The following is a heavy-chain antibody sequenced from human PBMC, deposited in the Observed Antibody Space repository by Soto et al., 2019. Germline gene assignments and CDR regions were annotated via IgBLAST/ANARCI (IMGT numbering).Heavy chain of an antibody. Sequence: ESGPTLVNPTQTLTLTCTFSGFSLSTSRVGVGWIRQPPGKALEWLALIYWDDDKRYSPSLKSRLTITKDTSKNQVVLTMTNMDPVDTATYYCAHGSRGYSGIAYYFDYWGQGTLVTVSS. J-gene: IGHJ4*02. CDR1: GFSLSTSRVG. CDR3: AHGSRGYSGIAYYFDY. CDR2: IYWDDDK. D-gene: IGHD3-22*01. V-gene: IGHV2-5*02.